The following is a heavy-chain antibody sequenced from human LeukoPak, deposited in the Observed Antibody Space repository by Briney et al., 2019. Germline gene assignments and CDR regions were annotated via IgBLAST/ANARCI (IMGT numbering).Heavy chain of an antibody. CDR2: INGGGNTT. CDR3: TKELHVAVAVADYYYFYMDV. Sequence: PGGSLRLSCVGAGLSNSDYAMGWVRQSPGKGLEWLSTINGGGNTTFYADSVKGRFTISRDNSKNTLYLHMDSLRPDDTAIYYCTKELHVAVAVADYYYFYMDVWGRGTAVTVSS. V-gene: IGHV3-23*01. J-gene: IGHJ6*03. D-gene: IGHD6-19*01. CDR1: GLSNSDYA.